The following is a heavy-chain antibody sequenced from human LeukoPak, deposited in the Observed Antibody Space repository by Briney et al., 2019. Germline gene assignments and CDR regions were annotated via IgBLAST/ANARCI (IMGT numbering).Heavy chain of an antibody. CDR1: GFTFASYA. V-gene: IGHV3-23*01. Sequence: GGSLRLSCAASGFTFASYAMSWVRQAPGKGLEWVSSVSGSGDGTYYADSVKGRFTISRDNSKKTLDLHMDSLRAEDTAVYYCAKERLGGNYGDYAVDYWGQGTMVTVSS. CDR3: AKERLGGNYGDYAVDY. J-gene: IGHJ4*02. D-gene: IGHD4-17*01. CDR2: VSGSGDGT.